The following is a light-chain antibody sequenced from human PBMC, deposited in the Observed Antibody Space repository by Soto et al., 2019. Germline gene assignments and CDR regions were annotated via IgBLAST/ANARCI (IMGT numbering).Light chain of an antibody. Sequence: QSVLTQPASVSGSPGQSITISCTGTSSDVGGYNYVSWYQQHPGKAPKLMIYDVSNRPSGVSNRFSGSKSGNTASLTISGIQAEDEADYYCSSYTRSSTLFYVFGTGTKLTVL. V-gene: IGLV2-14*01. CDR1: SSDVGGYNY. CDR3: SSYTRSSTLFYV. J-gene: IGLJ1*01. CDR2: DVS.